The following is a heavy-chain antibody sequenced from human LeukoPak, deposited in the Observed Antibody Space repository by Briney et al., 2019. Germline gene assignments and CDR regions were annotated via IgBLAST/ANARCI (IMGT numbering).Heavy chain of an antibody. CDR3: ASKVPIAAAGTPGGDYYYGMDV. J-gene: IGHJ6*02. CDR2: INPNSGGT. CDR1: GYTXTGYY. D-gene: IGHD6-13*01. V-gene: IGHV1-2*02. Sequence: ASVKVSCKASGYTXTGYYMHGVRQAPGQGLEWMGWINPNSGGTNYAQKFQGRVTMTRDTSISTAYMELSRLRSDDTAVYYCASKVPIAAAGTPGGDYYYGMDVWGQGTTVTVSS.